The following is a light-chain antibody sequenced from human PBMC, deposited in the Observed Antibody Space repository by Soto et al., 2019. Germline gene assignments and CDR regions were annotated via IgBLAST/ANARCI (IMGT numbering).Light chain of an antibody. CDR1: GTDIPGYNY. J-gene: IGLJ2*01. V-gene: IGLV2-14*01. CDR2: EAA. Sequence: QSILTQPASVSGSPGQSVTISCTGPGTDIPGYNYVSWYQQYPGKAPKLLLYEAANRPSGDSIRFSGSKSGDTASLTISGLQAEDEADYFCSSYSTTGTTFGGGTKLTVL. CDR3: SSYSTTGTT.